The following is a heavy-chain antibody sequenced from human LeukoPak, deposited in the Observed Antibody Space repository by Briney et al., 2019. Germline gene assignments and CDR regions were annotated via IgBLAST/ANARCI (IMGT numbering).Heavy chain of an antibody. Sequence: GESLKISCKGSGYSFTSYWIGWVRQLPGKGLGWMGIIYPGDSDTRYSPSFQGQVTISADKSISTAHRQWSSLKASDTAMYYCARRYCSGGSCYSAWGGWFDPWGQGTLVTVSS. CDR2: IYPGDSDT. CDR1: GYSFTSYW. J-gene: IGHJ5*02. V-gene: IGHV5-51*01. D-gene: IGHD2-15*01. CDR3: ARRYCSGGSCYSAWGGWFDP.